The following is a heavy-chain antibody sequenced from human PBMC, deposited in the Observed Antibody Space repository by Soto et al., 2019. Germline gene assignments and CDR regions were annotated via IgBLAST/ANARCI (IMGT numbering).Heavy chain of an antibody. D-gene: IGHD6-19*01. J-gene: IGHJ3*02. CDR2: ISPHNDRT. Sequence: QVQLVQSGADVKKPGASVKVSCKASGYNFTSYGISWVRQAPGQGLEWMGWISPHNDRTKYARRFQDRVTMTTETPPSTFYMERGSLSSDDTAVYYCARDLYCSSGRYFDHDAFDIWGQGTVVTVSS. V-gene: IGHV1-18*01. CDR1: GYNFTSYG. CDR3: ARDLYCSSGRYFDHDAFDI.